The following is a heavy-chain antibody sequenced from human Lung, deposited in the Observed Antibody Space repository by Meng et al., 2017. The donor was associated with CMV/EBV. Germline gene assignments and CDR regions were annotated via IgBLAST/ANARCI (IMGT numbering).Heavy chain of an antibody. CDR3: ARVLCDDSTCFNGLDF. Sequence: GESXKVSCVASGFTFGHYWMSWVRRSPARGLEWVANIKQDATEARYADSTKGRFTISRDNTRRAVSLEMNSLRVEDSAVYYCARVLCDDSTCFNGLDFWGQGTLVTVSS. CDR2: IKQDATEA. J-gene: IGHJ4*02. D-gene: IGHD2-2*01. CDR1: GFTFGHYW. V-gene: IGHV3-7*01.